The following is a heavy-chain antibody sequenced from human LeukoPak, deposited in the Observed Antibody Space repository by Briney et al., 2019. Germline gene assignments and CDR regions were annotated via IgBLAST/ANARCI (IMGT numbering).Heavy chain of an antibody. CDR2: IYSGGST. Sequence: PGGSLRLSCAASGFTVSSNCMSWVRQAPGKGLEWVSVIYSGGSTYYADSVKGRFTISRDNSKNTLYLQMNSLRAEDTAVYYCARDRIVGATPGAFDIWGQGTMVTVSS. CDR3: ARDRIVGATPGAFDI. V-gene: IGHV3-66*01. D-gene: IGHD1-26*01. J-gene: IGHJ3*02. CDR1: GFTVSSNC.